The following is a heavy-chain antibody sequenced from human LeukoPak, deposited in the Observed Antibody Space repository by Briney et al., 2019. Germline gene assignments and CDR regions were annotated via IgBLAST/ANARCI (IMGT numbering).Heavy chain of an antibody. CDR1: GGSISSGGYY. CDR2: IYYSGST. J-gene: IGHJ6*02. CDR3: ARAGGITTANYYYYGMDV. V-gene: IGHV4-31*11. D-gene: IGHD3-16*01. Sequence: SETLSLTCAVSGGSISSGGYYWSWIRQHPGKGLEWIGYIYYSGSTYYNPSLKSRVTISVDTSKNQFSLKLSSVTAADTAVYYCARAGGITTANYYYYGMDVWGQGTTVTVSS.